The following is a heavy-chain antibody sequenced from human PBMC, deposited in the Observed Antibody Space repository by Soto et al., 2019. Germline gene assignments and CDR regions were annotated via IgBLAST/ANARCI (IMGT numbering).Heavy chain of an antibody. Sequence: GASVKVSCKASGGTFSSYAISWVRQAPGQGLEWMGGIIPIFGTANYAQKFQGRVTITADESTSTAYMELSSLRSEDTAVYYCAREGSYCSGGSCYSHYYYGMDVWGQGTTVTVSS. J-gene: IGHJ6*02. V-gene: IGHV1-69*13. D-gene: IGHD2-15*01. CDR1: GGTFSSYA. CDR2: IIPIFGTA. CDR3: AREGSYCSGGSCYSHYYYGMDV.